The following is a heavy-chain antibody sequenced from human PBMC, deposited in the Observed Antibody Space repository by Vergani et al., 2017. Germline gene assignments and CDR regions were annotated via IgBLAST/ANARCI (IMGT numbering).Heavy chain of an antibody. CDR1: GFTFSSYS. CDR2: ISSSSSYI. Sequence: EVQLVESGGGLVKPGGSLRLSCAASGFTFSSYSMNWVRQAPGKGLEWVSSISSSSSYIYYAASVKGRFTISRDNAKNSLYLQMNSLRAEDTAVYYCARGPLAPARYSGSYYWGQGTLVTVSS. V-gene: IGHV3-21*01. J-gene: IGHJ4*02. CDR3: ARGPLAPARYSGSYY. D-gene: IGHD1-26*01.